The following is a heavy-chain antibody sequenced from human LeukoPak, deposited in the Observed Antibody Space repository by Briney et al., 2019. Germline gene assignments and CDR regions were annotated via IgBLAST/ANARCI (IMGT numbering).Heavy chain of an antibody. CDR1: GFTFNNYA. D-gene: IGHD3-10*01. CDR3: ARGMWGGGDAFDI. J-gene: IGHJ3*02. Sequence: GGSLRLSCAASGFTFNNYAMSWVRQAPGKGLEWVSSISGGGASTYYADTVKGRFTMSRDNLKNTLYLQMNSLRAEDTAVYYCARGMWGGGDAFDIWGQGTMVTVSS. CDR2: ISGGGAST. V-gene: IGHV3-23*01.